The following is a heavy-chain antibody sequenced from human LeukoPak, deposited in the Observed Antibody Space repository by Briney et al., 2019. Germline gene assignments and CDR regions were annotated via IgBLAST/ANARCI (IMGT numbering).Heavy chain of an antibody. Sequence: GGSLRLSCAASGFTFSSYSMNWVRQAPGKGLEWVSYISSSSSTIYYADSVKGRFTISRDNAKNPLYLQMNSLRAEDTAVYYCARDPTIFGVGSYYFDYWGQGTLVTVSS. CDR2: ISSSSSTI. CDR3: ARDPTIFGVGSYYFDY. CDR1: GFTFSSYS. V-gene: IGHV3-48*01. J-gene: IGHJ4*02. D-gene: IGHD3-3*01.